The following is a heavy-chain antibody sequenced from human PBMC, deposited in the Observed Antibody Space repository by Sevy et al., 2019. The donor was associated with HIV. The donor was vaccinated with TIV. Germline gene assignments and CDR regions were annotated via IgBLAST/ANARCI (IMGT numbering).Heavy chain of an antibody. CDR1: GFTFSNAW. D-gene: IGHD3-22*01. J-gene: IGHJ4*02. Sequence: GGSLRLSCAASGFTFSNAWMNWVRQAPGKGLEWVGRIKSKTDGGITDYAAPVKGRFTISRDDSKNTLYLQMNSLKTEDTAVYYCTTDDYYDSSGSNYWGQGTLVTVSS. CDR2: IKSKTDGGIT. V-gene: IGHV3-15*07. CDR3: TTDDYYDSSGSNY.